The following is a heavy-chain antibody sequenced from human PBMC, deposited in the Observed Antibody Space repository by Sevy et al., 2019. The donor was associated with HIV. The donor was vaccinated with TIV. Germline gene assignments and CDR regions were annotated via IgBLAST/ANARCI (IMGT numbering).Heavy chain of an antibody. J-gene: IGHJ6*02. CDR3: ARHGTVNTYYGMDV. Sequence: SETPSLTCTVTGGAITTGAYSWSWIRQRPGKGLEWIGYIFHSGSPYFNPTLKSRASMSVDTSKTQFSLTLTSVTAADTAVYYCARHGTVNTYYGMDVWGQGTTVTVSS. V-gene: IGHV4-31*03. CDR1: GGAITTGAYS. CDR2: IFHSGSP. D-gene: IGHD2-21*02.